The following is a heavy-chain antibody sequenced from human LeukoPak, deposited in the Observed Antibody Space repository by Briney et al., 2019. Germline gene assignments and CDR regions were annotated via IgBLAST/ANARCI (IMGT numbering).Heavy chain of an antibody. J-gene: IGHJ2*01. Sequence: PSETLSLTCTVSGGSIGSGDYYWSWIRQPPGKGLEWIGYIYYSGSTYYNPSLKSRVSISVDTSKNQFSLKLTSVSAADTAVYYCARLKLGAYFDLWGRGTLVTVSS. D-gene: IGHD3-16*01. V-gene: IGHV4-30-4*01. CDR3: ARLKLGAYFDL. CDR1: GGSIGSGDYY. CDR2: IYYSGST.